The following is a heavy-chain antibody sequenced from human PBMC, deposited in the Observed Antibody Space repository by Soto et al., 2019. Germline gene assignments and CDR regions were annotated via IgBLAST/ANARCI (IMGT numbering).Heavy chain of an antibody. CDR2: IHTTDGT. J-gene: IGHJ4*02. CDR1: GGSISSYY. CDR3: ARALSSAAGLYFDF. D-gene: IGHD6-13*01. V-gene: IGHV4-4*07. Sequence: LSDTLYLTCTVSGGSISSYYWIWIRQPAGKGMEWIGRIHTTDGTNYNPSLKSRVTMSIDTSNNQFSLKLSSLTAADTAVYYCARALSSAAGLYFDFWGQGTLVTVSS.